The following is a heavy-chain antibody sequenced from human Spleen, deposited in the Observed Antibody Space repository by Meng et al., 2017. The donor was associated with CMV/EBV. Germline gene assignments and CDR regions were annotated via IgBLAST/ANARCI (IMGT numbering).Heavy chain of an antibody. J-gene: IGHJ4*02. CDR1: FSLTTSGVG. V-gene: IGHV2-5*01. D-gene: IGHD3-3*01. Sequence: FSLTTSGVGGGWIRQPPGKALEWLALIYWSDDKRYSPLLKSRLIITKDTSKNQVVLTMTNMDPVDKATYYCVRSRGFWSGYYTAFDSWGQGTLVTVSS. CDR3: VRSRGFWSGYYTAFDS. CDR2: IYWSDDK.